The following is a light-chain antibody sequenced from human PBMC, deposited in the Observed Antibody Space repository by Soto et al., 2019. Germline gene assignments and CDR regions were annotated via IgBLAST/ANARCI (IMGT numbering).Light chain of an antibody. V-gene: IGKV3-11*01. CDR3: QQRSSWPRT. Sequence: EIVLTQSPATLSLSPGERATLSCRASQSVSSYLAWYQQKPGQVPRLVIYDASNRATGIPGRFSGSGSGTDFTLTISSLEPEDLGVYYCQQRSSWPRTFGQGTKVEIK. CDR1: QSVSSY. CDR2: DAS. J-gene: IGKJ1*01.